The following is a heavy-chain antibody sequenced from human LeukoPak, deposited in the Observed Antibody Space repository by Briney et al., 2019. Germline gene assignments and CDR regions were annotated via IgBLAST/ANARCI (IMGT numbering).Heavy chain of an antibody. CDR1: GGSISSSNW. Sequence: SETLSLTCAVSGGSISSSNWWSWVRQPPGKGLEWIGEIYHSGSTNYNPSLKSRVTISVDTSKNQFSLKLSSVTAADTAVYYCARVGWTGAGTRPLDYWGQGTLVTVSS. D-gene: IGHD6-13*01. CDR3: ARVGWTGAGTRPLDY. CDR2: IYHSGST. V-gene: IGHV4-4*02. J-gene: IGHJ4*02.